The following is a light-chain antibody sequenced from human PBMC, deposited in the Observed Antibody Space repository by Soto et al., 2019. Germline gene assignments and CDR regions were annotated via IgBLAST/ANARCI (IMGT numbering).Light chain of an antibody. Sequence: QSVLTQPPSASGTPGQRVTISCSGSSSNIGSNYVYWYQQHPGTAPKLLIYSNNQRPSGGPDRLSCSKSGTSASLAISGLRSEGEADYYCAAWYDSLSGPVFGGGTKVTVL. CDR3: AAWYDSLSGPV. CDR1: SSNIGSNY. J-gene: IGLJ3*02. CDR2: SNN. V-gene: IGLV1-47*02.